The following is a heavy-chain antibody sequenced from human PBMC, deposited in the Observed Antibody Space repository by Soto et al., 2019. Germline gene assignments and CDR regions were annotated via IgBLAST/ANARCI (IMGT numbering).Heavy chain of an antibody. J-gene: IGHJ5*02. CDR2: ISSSGGSI. Sequence: EVQLVESGGGLVQPGGSLRLSCGASGFTFSSYEMNWVRQAPGKGLEWVSYISSSGGSIYYADSVKGRFTVSRDNAKNSLYLQMNSLRAEDTAVYYCARSWGLYCSSSRCYSPWFDPWGRGTLVTVSS. CDR1: GFTFSSYE. V-gene: IGHV3-48*03. D-gene: IGHD2-2*02. CDR3: ARSWGLYCSSSRCYSPWFDP.